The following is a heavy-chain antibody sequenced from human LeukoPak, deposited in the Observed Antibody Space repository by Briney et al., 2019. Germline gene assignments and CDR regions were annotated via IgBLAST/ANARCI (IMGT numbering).Heavy chain of an antibody. V-gene: IGHV1-69*04. J-gene: IGHJ5*02. CDR3: ARDPGPYSSSWYGP. CDR1: GGTFSSYA. Sequence: SVKVSCKASGGTFSSYAISWVRQAPGQGLEWMGRIIPILGIANYAQKFQGRVTITADKSTSTAYMELSSLRSEDTAVYYCARDPGPYSSSWYGPWGQGTLVTVSS. D-gene: IGHD6-13*01. CDR2: IIPILGIA.